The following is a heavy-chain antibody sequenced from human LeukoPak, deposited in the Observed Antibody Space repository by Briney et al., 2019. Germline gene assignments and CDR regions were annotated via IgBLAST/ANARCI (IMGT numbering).Heavy chain of an antibody. CDR2: IKQDGSEK. Sequence: GGSLRLSCAASGFTLSSYWMSWVRQAPGKGLEWVANIKQDGSEKYYVDSVKGRFTISRDNAKNSLYLQMNSLRAEDTAVYYCARDYPYITMIVGDAFDIWGQGTMVTVSS. J-gene: IGHJ3*02. CDR3: ARDYPYITMIVGDAFDI. V-gene: IGHV3-7*01. CDR1: GFTLSSYW. D-gene: IGHD3-22*01.